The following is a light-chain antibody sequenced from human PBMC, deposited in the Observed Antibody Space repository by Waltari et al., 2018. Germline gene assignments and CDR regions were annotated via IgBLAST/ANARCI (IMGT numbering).Light chain of an antibody. V-gene: IGKV3-15*01. CDR1: QSISIN. J-gene: IGKJ1*01. CDR3: QQLNDWPRT. Sequence: EVVMTQSPATLSVSQGERATLSCRASQSISINMVWYQQRPGQAPRLLIYGASMRATVIPAKFSGSGSGKEVTLTISSVQSEDAAVYYCQQLNDWPRTFGQGTKVEIK. CDR2: GAS.